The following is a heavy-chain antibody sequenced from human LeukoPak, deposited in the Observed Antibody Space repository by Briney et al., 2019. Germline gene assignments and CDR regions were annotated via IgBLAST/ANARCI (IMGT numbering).Heavy chain of an antibody. V-gene: IGHV3-23*01. CDR2: ISGSGGTI. CDR3: ARAESVTENYFDY. D-gene: IGHD4-17*01. J-gene: IGHJ4*02. CDR1: GFTFSSYA. Sequence: AGGSLRLSCAASGFTFSSYAMSWVRQAPGKGLEWVSAISGSGGTIYYADSVKGRFTISRDNAKNSLYLQMNSLRAEDTAVYYCARAESVTENYFDYWGQGTLVTVSS.